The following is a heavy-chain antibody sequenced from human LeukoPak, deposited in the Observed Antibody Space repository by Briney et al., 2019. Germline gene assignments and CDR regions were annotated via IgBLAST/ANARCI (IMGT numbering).Heavy chain of an antibody. CDR1: GYSFTSYW. Sequence: GESLKISCKGSGYSFTSYWIGWVRQMPGKGLEWMGTIYPGDSDTRYSPSFQGQVTISADKSISTAYLQWSSLKASDTAMYYCARRGYCSGGSCSRFDPWGQGTLVTVSS. V-gene: IGHV5-51*01. CDR2: IYPGDSDT. D-gene: IGHD2-15*01. CDR3: ARRGYCSGGSCSRFDP. J-gene: IGHJ5*02.